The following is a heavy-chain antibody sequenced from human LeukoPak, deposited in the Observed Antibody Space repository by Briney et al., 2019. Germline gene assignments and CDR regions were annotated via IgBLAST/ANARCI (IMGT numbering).Heavy chain of an antibody. D-gene: IGHD6-19*01. CDR2: IYYSGST. CDR3: ARGELAAIDY. CDR1: GGSISSYY. J-gene: IGHJ4*02. Sequence: SETLSLTCTVSGGSISSYYWSWIRQPPGKGLEWIGYIYYSGSTNYNPSLRSRVTISVDTSKNQFSLKLSSVTAADTAVYYCARGELAAIDYWGQGTLVTVSS. V-gene: IGHV4-59*01.